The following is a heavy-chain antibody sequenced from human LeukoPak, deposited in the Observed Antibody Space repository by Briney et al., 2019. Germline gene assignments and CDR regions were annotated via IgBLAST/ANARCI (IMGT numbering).Heavy chain of an antibody. CDR3: ARGGSEIDY. CDR2: IYHSGST. J-gene: IGHJ4*02. D-gene: IGHD5-12*01. V-gene: IGHV4-59*01. CDR1: GASISSYY. Sequence: SETLSLTCNVSGASISSYYWSWIRQPPGKGLEWIGYIYHSGSTNYNPSLKNRVTISVDTSKNQFSLKLSSVTAADTAVYYCARGGSEIDYWGQGTLVTVSS.